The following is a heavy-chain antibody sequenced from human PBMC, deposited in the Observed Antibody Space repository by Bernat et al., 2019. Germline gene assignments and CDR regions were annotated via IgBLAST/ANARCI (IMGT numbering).Heavy chain of an antibody. CDR3: ARDVCSRTSCYDYYYGMDV. Sequence: QVQLVQSGAEVKKPGASVKVSCKASGYTFTGYYMHWVRQAPGQGLEWMGWINPNSGGTNYAQKFQGWVTMTRDTSISTAYMELSRLRSDDTAVYYCARDVCSRTSCYDYYYGMDVWGQGTTVTVSS. CDR2: INPNSGGT. CDR1: GYTFTGYY. V-gene: IGHV1-2*04. J-gene: IGHJ6*02. D-gene: IGHD2-2*01.